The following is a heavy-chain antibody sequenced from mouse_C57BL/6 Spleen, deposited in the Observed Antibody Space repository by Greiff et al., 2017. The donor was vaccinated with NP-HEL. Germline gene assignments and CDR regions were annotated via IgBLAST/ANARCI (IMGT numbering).Heavy chain of an antibody. CDR2: IHPNSGST. CDR1: GYTFTSYW. Sequence: QVQLQQPGAELVKPGASVKLSCKASGYTFTSYWMHWVKQRPGQGLEWIGMIHPNSGSTNYNEKFKSKATLTVDKSSSTAYMQLSSLTSEDSAVYYCARRSGYGSSYGFAYWGKGTLVTVSA. D-gene: IGHD1-1*01. CDR3: ARRSGYGSSYGFAY. V-gene: IGHV1-64*01. J-gene: IGHJ3*01.